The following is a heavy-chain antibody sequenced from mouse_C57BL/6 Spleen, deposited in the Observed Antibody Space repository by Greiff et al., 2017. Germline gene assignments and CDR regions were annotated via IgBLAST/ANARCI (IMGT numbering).Heavy chain of an antibody. D-gene: IGHD2-3*01. V-gene: IGHV1-74*01. CDR2: IHPSDSDT. CDR3: AMEDGYYRYFDV. J-gene: IGHJ1*03. Sequence: QVQLQQPGAELVKPGASVKVSCKASGYTFTSYWMHWVKQRPGQGLEWIGRIHPSDSDTNYNQKFKGKATLTVDKSSSTAYMQLRSLTSEDSAVYYCAMEDGYYRYFDVWGTGTTVTVSS. CDR1: GYTFTSYW.